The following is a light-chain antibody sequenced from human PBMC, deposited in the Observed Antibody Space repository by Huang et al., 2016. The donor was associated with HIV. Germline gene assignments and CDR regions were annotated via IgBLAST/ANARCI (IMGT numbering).Light chain of an antibody. CDR3: QQRATWLIT. CDR1: QSVSTY. V-gene: IGKV3-11*01. CDR2: NAS. Sequence: EIVLTQSPAPLSLSPGERATLSCRASQSVSTYLAWYKQKPGQAPRLLIYNASHRATGIPARFSGSGSGTDFTLTISSLEPEDFAVYYCQQRATWLITFGQGTRLEIK. J-gene: IGKJ5*01.